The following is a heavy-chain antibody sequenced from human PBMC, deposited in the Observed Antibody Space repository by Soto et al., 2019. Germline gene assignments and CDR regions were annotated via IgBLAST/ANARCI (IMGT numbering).Heavy chain of an antibody. CDR2: IIPILGIA. V-gene: IGHV1-69*04. J-gene: IGHJ4*02. CDR3: ARDTLYDYEQKALDY. Sequence: GASVKVSCKASGGTFSSHTISWGRQAPGQGLEWMGRIIPILGIANYAQKFQGRVTITADKSTSTAYMELSSLRSEDTAVYYCARDTLYDYEQKALDYWGQGTLVTVSS. CDR1: GGTFSSHT. D-gene: IGHD4-17*01.